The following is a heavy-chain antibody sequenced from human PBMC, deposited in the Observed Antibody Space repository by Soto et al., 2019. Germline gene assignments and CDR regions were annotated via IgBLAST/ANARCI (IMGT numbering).Heavy chain of an antibody. D-gene: IGHD6-13*01. V-gene: IGHV6-1*01. Sequence: SQTLSLTFAISGYSVSSNSAALNWISQSPSRGLECLVRTYYRSKWYNDYAVSVKSRITINPDTSKNQFSLQLNSVTPEDTAVYYCAREAPPIAAAGSYYYGMDVWGQGTTVTVSS. CDR3: AREAPPIAAAGSYYYGMDV. CDR1: GYSVSSNSAA. CDR2: TYYRSKWYN. J-gene: IGHJ6*02.